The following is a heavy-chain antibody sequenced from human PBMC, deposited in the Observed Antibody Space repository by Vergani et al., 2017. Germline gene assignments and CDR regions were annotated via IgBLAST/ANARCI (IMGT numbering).Heavy chain of an antibody. V-gene: IGHV4-59*01. Sequence: QVQLQESGPGLVKPSETLSLTCTVSGGSISSYYWSWIRQPPGKGLEWIGYIYYSGSTKYNPSLKSRVTISVDTSKNKFSLKLSSVTAADTAVYYCARGGGDCSSTSCYSGNYYYGMDVWGQGTTVTVSS. CDR1: GGSISSYY. CDR3: ARGGGDCSSTSCYSGNYYYGMDV. J-gene: IGHJ6*02. CDR2: IYYSGST. D-gene: IGHD2-2*02.